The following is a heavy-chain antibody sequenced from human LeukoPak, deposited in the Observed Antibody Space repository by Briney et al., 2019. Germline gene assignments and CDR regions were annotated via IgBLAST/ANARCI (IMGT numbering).Heavy chain of an antibody. CDR3: AKDRGWDSSGFPYFDY. CDR2: IIGSGGST. D-gene: IGHD6-19*01. Sequence: GGSLRLSCAASGFTFSSYAMSWVRQAPGKGLEWVSAIIGSGGSTYYADSVKGRFTISRDNSKNTLYLQMNSLRAEDTAVYYCAKDRGWDSSGFPYFDYWGQGTLVTVSS. CDR1: GFTFSSYA. V-gene: IGHV3-23*01. J-gene: IGHJ4*02.